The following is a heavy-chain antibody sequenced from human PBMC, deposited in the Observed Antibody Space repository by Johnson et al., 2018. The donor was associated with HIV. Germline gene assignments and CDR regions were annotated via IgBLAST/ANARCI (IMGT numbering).Heavy chain of an antibody. D-gene: IGHD5-18*01. V-gene: IGHV3-30*18. CDR3: AKERAYIRTFDI. Sequence: QVQLVESGGGLIQPGGSLRLSCAASGFTFSSYGMHWVRQAPGKGLELVAIISYDGSNKYYRDSVKGRFTISRDNSKNTLYLQMNSLRAEDTAVYYCAKERAYIRTFDIWGQGTLVTVSS. CDR2: ISYDGSNK. J-gene: IGHJ3*02. CDR1: GFTFSSYG.